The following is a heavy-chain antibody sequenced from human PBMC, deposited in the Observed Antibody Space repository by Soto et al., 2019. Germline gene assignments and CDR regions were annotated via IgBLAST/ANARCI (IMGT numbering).Heavy chain of an antibody. CDR2: IYSGGST. CDR1: GFTVSSNY. D-gene: IGHD1-26*01. Sequence: EVQLVESGGGLIQPGGSLRLSCAASGFTVSSNYMSWVRQAPGKGLEWVSVIYSGGSTYYADSVKGRFTISRINSKTTMYLQMNSLRADDTAGYYCTRSQYSERHYHLAYWGQGTLFTVSS. CDR3: TRSQYSERHYHLAY. J-gene: IGHJ4*02. V-gene: IGHV3-53*01.